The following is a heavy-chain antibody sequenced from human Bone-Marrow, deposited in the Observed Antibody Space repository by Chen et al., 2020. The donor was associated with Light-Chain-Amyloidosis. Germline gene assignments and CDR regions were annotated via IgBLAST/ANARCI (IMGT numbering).Heavy chain of an antibody. CDR2: INPNSGGT. J-gene: IGHJ4*02. Sequence: QVQLVQSGAEVKKPGASVKVSCKASGYTFTGYYMHWVRQAPGQGLGWMGWINPNSGGTNYAQKFQGRVTMSRDTSISTAYMELSRLRSDDTAVYYCARVPHYYDSSGYYPNWGQGTLVTVSS. V-gene: IGHV1-2*02. CDR3: ARVPHYYDSSGYYPN. D-gene: IGHD3-22*01. CDR1: GYTFTGYY.